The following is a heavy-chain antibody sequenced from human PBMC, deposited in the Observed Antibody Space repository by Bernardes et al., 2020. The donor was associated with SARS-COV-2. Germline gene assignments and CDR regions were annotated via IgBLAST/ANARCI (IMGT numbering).Heavy chain of an antibody. Sequence: SVKVSCKASGDTFTSYAFSWVRQAPGQGLEWMGRIIPRFGSTNYAQNFQGRVTITADESSSTAYMELSSLRSEDTALYYCARSPTDYCSGGSCYRDAFDIWGQGTMVTVSS. D-gene: IGHD2-15*01. CDR2: IIPRFGST. V-gene: IGHV1-69*13. J-gene: IGHJ3*02. CDR3: ARSPTDYCSGGSCYRDAFDI. CDR1: GDTFTSYA.